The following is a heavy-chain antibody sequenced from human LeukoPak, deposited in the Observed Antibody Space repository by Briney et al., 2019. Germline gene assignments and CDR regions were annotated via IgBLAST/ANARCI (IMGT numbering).Heavy chain of an antibody. D-gene: IGHD2-15*01. CDR2: MNPNSGNT. CDR1: GYTFTSYD. V-gene: IGHV1-8*01. Sequence: ASVTVSCKASGYTFTSYDINWVRQATGQGLEWMGWMNPNSGNTGYAQKFQGRVTMTRNTSISTAYMELSSLRSEDTAVYYFARVHSGGSNTDFDYWGQGTLVTVSS. J-gene: IGHJ4*02. CDR3: ARVHSGGSNTDFDY.